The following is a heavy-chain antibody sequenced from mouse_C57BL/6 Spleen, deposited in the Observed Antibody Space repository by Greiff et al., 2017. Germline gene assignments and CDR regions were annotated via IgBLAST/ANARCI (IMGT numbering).Heavy chain of an antibody. CDR1: GYTFTDYE. V-gene: IGHV1-15*01. CDR3: TRGGTTVGAPHFDY. Sequence: VQLQQSGAELVRPGASVTLSCKASGYTFTDYEMHWVKQTPVHGLEWIGAIDPETGGTAYNQKFKGKAILTADKSSSTAYMELRSLTSEDSAVYYCTRGGTTVGAPHFDYWGQGTTLTVSS. D-gene: IGHD1-1*01. CDR2: IDPETGGT. J-gene: IGHJ2*01.